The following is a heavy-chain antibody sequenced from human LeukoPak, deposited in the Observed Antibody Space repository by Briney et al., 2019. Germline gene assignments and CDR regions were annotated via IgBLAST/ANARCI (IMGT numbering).Heavy chain of an antibody. CDR3: ARPVLGRGYSGYDSEYYFDY. V-gene: IGHV5-51*01. CDR1: GYSFTSYW. CDR2: IYPGDSDT. J-gene: IGHJ4*02. Sequence: RGESLKISCKGSGYSFTSYWIGWVRQMPGKGLEWMGIIYPGDSDTRYSPSFQGQVTISADKSISTAYLQWSSLKASDTAMYYCARPVLGRGYSGYDSEYYFDYWGQGTLVTVSS. D-gene: IGHD5-12*01.